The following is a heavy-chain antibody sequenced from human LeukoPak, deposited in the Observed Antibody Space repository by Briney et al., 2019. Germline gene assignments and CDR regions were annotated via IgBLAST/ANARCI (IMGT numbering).Heavy chain of an antibody. CDR3: ATDSSGYGGFDY. D-gene: IGHD6-19*01. J-gene: IGHJ4*02. Sequence: PSETLSLTCTVSGGSISSYYWSWIRQPPGKGLEWIGYIYYSGSTNYNPSLKSRVTISVDTSKNQFSLKLSSLTAADTAVYYCATDSSGYGGFDYWGQGTLVTVSS. CDR1: GGSISSYY. V-gene: IGHV4-59*01. CDR2: IYYSGST.